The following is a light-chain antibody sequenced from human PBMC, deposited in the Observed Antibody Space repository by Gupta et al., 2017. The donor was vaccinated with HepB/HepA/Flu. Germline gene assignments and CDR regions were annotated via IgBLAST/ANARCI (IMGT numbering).Light chain of an antibody. CDR2: AAS. V-gene: IGKV1-39*01. CDR1: QSINTY. CDR3: QQSYSTPVT. J-gene: IGKJ1*01. Sequence: DIQMTQSPSSLSASVGDRVTITCRASQSINTYLHWYQQKPGKAPKLLIVAASSLQSGVPSRFSGSGSGTEFTLTISSLQPEDFATYFCQQSYSTPVTFGQGTKVEIK.